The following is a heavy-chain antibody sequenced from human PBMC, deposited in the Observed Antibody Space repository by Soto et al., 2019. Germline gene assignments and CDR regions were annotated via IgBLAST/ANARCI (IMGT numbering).Heavy chain of an antibody. CDR3: ARDRVGPDFWSGYCTFDY. V-gene: IGHV1-69*06. D-gene: IGHD3-3*01. CDR2: IIPIFGTA. CDR1: GGTFSSYA. Sequence: ASVKVSCKASGGTFSSYAISWVRQAPGQGLEWMGGIIPIFGTANYAQKFQGRVTITADKSTSTAYMELSSLRSEDTAVYYCARDRVGPDFWSGYCTFDYWGQGTLVTVSS. J-gene: IGHJ4*02.